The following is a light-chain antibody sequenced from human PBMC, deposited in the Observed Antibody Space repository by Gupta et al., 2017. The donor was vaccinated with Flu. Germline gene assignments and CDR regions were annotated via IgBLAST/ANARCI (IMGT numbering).Light chain of an antibody. V-gene: IGLV3-1*01. CDR1: KLGDKY. CDR3: QAWDANTLYV. Sequence: SYELTQPPSVSVSPGQTASITCSGDKLGDKYVCWYQQRPGQSPVLAIYQDTKRPSGIPERFSGSNSGNTATLTIIGSQTMEEADYYCQAWDANTLYVFGTGTKVTVL. J-gene: IGLJ1*01. CDR2: QDT.